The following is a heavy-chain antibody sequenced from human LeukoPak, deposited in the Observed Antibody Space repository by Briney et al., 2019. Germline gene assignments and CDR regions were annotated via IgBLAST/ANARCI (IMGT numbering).Heavy chain of an antibody. D-gene: IGHD2/OR15-2a*01. Sequence: GGSLRLSCAASGFAFADYAMHWVRQLPGKGLECVAHIHADGGRTFYADSVKGRFTVFRDNAKNSLFLQMDSLTSDDTAFYYCSTWAFYHGLDVWGQGATVIVSS. CDR2: IHADGGRT. CDR1: GFAFADYA. J-gene: IGHJ6*02. V-gene: IGHV3-43*02. CDR3: STWAFYHGLDV.